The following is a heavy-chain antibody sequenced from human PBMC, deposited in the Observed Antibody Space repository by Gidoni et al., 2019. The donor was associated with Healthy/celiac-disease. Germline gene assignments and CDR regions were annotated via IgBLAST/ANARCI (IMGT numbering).Heavy chain of an antibody. CDR3: ARALLRWATFDY. CDR2: INAGNGNT. J-gene: IGHJ4*02. CDR1: GYTFTSYA. V-gene: IGHV1-3*01. Sequence: QVQLVQSGAEVKKPGASVKVSCKASGYTFTSYAMHWVRQAPGQRLEWMGWINAGNGNTKYSQKFQGRVTITRDTSASTAYMELSSLRSEDTAVYYCARALLRWATFDYWGQGTLVTVSS. D-gene: IGHD4-17*01.